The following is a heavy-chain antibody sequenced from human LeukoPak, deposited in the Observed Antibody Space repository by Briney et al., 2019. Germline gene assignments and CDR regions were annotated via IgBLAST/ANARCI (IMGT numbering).Heavy chain of an antibody. V-gene: IGHV4-4*07. D-gene: IGHD6-13*01. CDR1: GGSISSYY. Sequence: PSETLSLICTVSGGSISSYYWSWIRQPAGKGLEWIGRIYTSGSTNYNPSLKSRVPMSVDTSKNQFSLKLSSVTAADTAVYYCARDFPTTGYSSSWTWFALDYWGQGTLVTVSS. J-gene: IGHJ4*02. CDR3: ARDFPTTGYSSSWTWFALDY. CDR2: IYTSGST.